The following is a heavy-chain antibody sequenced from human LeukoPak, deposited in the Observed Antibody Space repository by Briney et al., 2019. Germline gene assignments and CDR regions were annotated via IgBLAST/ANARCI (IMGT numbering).Heavy chain of an antibody. CDR3: ARRLPDSSGYYNDY. D-gene: IGHD3-22*01. CDR1: GGSIRSSSYI. J-gene: IGHJ4*02. V-gene: IGHV4-39*07. Sequence: SETLSLTCTVSGGSIRSSSYIWDWIRQPPGKGLEWIGSIYHSGSTYYNPSLKSRVTISVDTSKNQFSLKLSSVTAADTAVYYCARRLPDSSGYYNDYWGQGTLVTVSS. CDR2: IYHSGST.